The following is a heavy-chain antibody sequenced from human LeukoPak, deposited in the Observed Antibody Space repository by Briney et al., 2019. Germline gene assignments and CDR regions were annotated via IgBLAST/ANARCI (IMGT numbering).Heavy chain of an antibody. CDR3: ARAEGVVPAAIRSPAGYYMDV. D-gene: IGHD2-2*02. V-gene: IGHV1-69*05. CDR2: IIPIFGTA. CDR1: GGTFSSYA. J-gene: IGHJ6*03. Sequence: SVKVSCKASGGTFSSYAISWVRQAPGQGLEWMGGIIPIFGTANYAQKFQGGVTITTDESTSTAYMELSSLRSEDTAVYYCARAEGVVPAAIRSPAGYYMDVWGKGTTVTVSS.